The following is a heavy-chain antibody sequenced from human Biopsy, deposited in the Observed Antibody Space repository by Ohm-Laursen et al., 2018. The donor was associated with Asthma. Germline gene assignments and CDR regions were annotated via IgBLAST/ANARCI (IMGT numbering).Heavy chain of an antibody. J-gene: IGHJ4*02. D-gene: IGHD5-24*01. CDR3: ARHPYNFGGFDY. CDR1: GYTFTGYY. CDR2: ISPFTGDT. V-gene: IGHV1-18*04. Sequence: VASVKVSCKTSGYTFTGYYMHWVRQAPGQGLEWMGWISPFTGDTHFGQKFQGRVTMTTDTSTDTAYMELRSLKSDDTAVYYCARHPYNFGGFDYWGQGSLVLVSS.